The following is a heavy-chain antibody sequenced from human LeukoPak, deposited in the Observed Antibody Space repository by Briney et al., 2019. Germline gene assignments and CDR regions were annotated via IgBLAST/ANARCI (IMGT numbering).Heavy chain of an antibody. D-gene: IGHD2-15*01. CDR1: GFTFSSYG. J-gene: IGHJ3*02. CDR2: IWYDGSNK. CDR3: AREGQGIDCSGGSCYSGGKDAFDI. V-gene: IGHV3-33*01. Sequence: RSLRLSCAASGFTFSSYGMHWVRQAPGKGLEWVAVIWYDGSNKNYADSVKGRFTISRDNSKNTLYLQMNSLRAEDTAVYYCAREGQGIDCSGGSCYSGGKDAFDIWGQGTMVTVSS.